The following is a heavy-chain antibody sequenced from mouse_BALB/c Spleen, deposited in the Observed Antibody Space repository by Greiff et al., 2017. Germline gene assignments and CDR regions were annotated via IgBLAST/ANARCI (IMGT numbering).Heavy chain of an antibody. J-gene: IGHJ2*01. CDR2: ISDGGSYT. CDR1: GFTFSDYY. V-gene: IGHV5-4*02. D-gene: IGHD1-1*01. Sequence: EVKLVESGGGLVKPGGSLKLSCAASGFTFSDYYMYWVRQTPEKRLEWVATISDGGSYTYYPDSVKGRFTISRDNAKNNLYLQMSSLKSEDTAMYYCARSPITTVVSYFDYWGQGTTLTVSS. CDR3: ARSPITTVVSYFDY.